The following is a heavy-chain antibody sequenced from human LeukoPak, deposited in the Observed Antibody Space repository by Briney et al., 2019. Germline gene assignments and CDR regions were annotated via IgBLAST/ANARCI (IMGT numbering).Heavy chain of an antibody. D-gene: IGHD1-14*01. J-gene: IGHJ3*02. CDR1: GFTFSSYW. V-gene: IGHV3-48*03. Sequence: GGSLRLSCAASGFTFSSYWMSWVRQAPGKGLEGVSYISSSGSTIYYADSVKGRFTISRDNAKNSLYLQMNSLRAEDTAVYYCARTTRLTSRIDAFDIWGQGTMVTVSS. CDR3: ARTTRLTSRIDAFDI. CDR2: ISSSGSTI.